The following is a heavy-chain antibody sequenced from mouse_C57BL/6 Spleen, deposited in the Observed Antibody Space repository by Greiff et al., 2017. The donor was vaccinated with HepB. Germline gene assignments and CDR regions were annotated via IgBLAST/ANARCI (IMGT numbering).Heavy chain of an antibody. V-gene: IGHV2-6-1*01. J-gene: IGHJ1*03. Sequence: VMLVESGPGLVAPSQSLSITCTVSGFSLTSYGVHWVRQPPGKGLEWLVVIWSDGSTTYNSALKSRLSISKDNSKSQVVLKMNSLQTDDTAMYYCARHSDGYYWYFDVWGTGTTVTVSS. CDR1: GFSLTSYG. CDR3: ARHSDGYYWYFDV. CDR2: IWSDGST. D-gene: IGHD2-3*01.